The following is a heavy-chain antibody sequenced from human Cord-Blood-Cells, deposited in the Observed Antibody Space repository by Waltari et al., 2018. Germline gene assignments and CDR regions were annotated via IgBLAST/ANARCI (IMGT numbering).Heavy chain of an antibody. D-gene: IGHD3-10*01. CDR1: EGTFSCYT. J-gene: IGHJ1*01. CDR2: IIPIFGTA. Sequence: QVQLVQFGAEVKKPGSSAKVCCKAPEGTFSCYTISRVRQAPGQGLEWMGGIIPIFGTANYAQKFQGRVTITADESTSTAYMELSSLRSEDTAVYYCARDLDEDGSGSLAPFQHWGQGTLVTVSS. CDR3: ARDLDEDGSGSLAPFQH. V-gene: IGHV1-69*01.